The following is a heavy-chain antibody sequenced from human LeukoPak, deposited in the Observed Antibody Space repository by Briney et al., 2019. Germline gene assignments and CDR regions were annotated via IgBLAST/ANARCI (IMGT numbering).Heavy chain of an antibody. CDR1: GFTFSSYA. CDR3: AKVGVGYYDSSGYFDY. V-gene: IGHV3-23*01. Sequence: GGSLRLSCAASGFTFSSYAMSWVRQAPGKGLEWVSAISGSGGSTCYADSVKGRFTISRDNSKNTLYLQMNSLRAEDTAVYYCAKVGVGYYDSSGYFDYWGQGTLVTVSP. D-gene: IGHD3-22*01. CDR2: ISGSGGST. J-gene: IGHJ4*02.